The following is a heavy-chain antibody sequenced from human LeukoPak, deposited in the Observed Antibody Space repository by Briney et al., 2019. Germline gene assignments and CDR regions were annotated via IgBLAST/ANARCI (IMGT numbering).Heavy chain of an antibody. Sequence: SVKVSCKASGRTFSTFAISWVRQAPGQGLEWMGSIIPILSTPNYAQNFQGRVTITADRSTSTVYMELTSLTSEDSAVYYCARDSGYNYGLAFWGQGTLVTVSS. CDR3: ARDSGYNYGLAF. CDR1: GRTFSTFA. CDR2: IIPILSTP. D-gene: IGHD5-18*01. J-gene: IGHJ4*02. V-gene: IGHV1-69*04.